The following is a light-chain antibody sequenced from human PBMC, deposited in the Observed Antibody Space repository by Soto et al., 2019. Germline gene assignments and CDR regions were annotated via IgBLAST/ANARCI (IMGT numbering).Light chain of an antibody. Sequence: QSALTQPPSVSDSPGQRVTISCTGSSSNIGAGYDVHWYQQLPGTAPKLLIYGNSNRPSGVPDRFSGSKSGTSASLAITGLQAEDEADYYCQSYDSSLSGVVFGGGTKLTVL. V-gene: IGLV1-40*01. CDR2: GNS. CDR1: SSNIGAGYD. CDR3: QSYDSSLSGVV. J-gene: IGLJ2*01.